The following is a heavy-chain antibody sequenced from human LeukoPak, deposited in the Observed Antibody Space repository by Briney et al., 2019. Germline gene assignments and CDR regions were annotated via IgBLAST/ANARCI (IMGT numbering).Heavy chain of an antibody. CDR3: AGERGSWSDY. Sequence: SQTLSLTCTVSGGSISSGSYYWSWIRQPAGKGLEWIGRIYTSGSTNYNPSLKSRVTISVDTSKNQFSLKLSSVTAADTAVYYCAGERGSWSDYWGQGTLVTVSS. V-gene: IGHV4-61*02. CDR1: GGSISSGSYY. D-gene: IGHD6-13*01. J-gene: IGHJ4*02. CDR2: IYTSGST.